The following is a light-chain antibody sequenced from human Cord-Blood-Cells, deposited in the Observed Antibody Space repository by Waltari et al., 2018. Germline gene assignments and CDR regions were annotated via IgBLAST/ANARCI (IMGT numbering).Light chain of an antibody. J-gene: IGLJ3*02. Sequence: QSVLTQPPSASGTPGQRVTISCSGSSSNIGSTTVNWYQQPPGTAPKLLIYSNNQRPSGVPDRFSGSKSGTSAFLAISGLQSEDEADYYCAAWDDSLNGWVFGGGTKLTVL. CDR1: SSNIGSTT. CDR3: AAWDDSLNGWV. V-gene: IGLV1-44*01. CDR2: SNN.